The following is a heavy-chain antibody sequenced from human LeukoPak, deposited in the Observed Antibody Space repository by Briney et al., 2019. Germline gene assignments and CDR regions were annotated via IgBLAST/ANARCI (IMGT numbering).Heavy chain of an antibody. D-gene: IGHD3-3*01. CDR1: GFIFTNYF. Sequence: HPGGSLRLSCAPSGFIFTNYFMSWVRQAPGKGLKWVASIKHDGSEKYYVDSVRGRFTISRDNTMNSLYLQMSSLRAEDTAVYYCATDRGWRTSGYYLYYFEYWGQGTLVTYSS. CDR3: ATDRGWRTSGYYLYYFEY. J-gene: IGHJ4*02. V-gene: IGHV3-7*01. CDR2: IKHDGSEK.